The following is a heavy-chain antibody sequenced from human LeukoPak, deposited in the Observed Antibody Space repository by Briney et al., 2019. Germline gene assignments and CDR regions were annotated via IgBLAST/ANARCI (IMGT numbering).Heavy chain of an antibody. CDR1: GGSFSGYY. Sequence: SETLSLTCAVYGGSFSGYYWSWIRQPPGKGLEWIGEINHSGSTNYNPSLKSRVTISVDTSKNQFSLKLSSVTAADTAVYYRATGRSGRTFGVVIASMKMGGMDVWGQGTTVTVSS. D-gene: IGHD3-3*01. CDR2: INHSGST. CDR3: ATGRSGRTFGVVIASMKMGGMDV. J-gene: IGHJ6*02. V-gene: IGHV4-34*01.